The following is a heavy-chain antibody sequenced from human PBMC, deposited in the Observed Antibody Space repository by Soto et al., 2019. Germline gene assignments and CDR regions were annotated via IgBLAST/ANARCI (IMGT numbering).Heavy chain of an antibody. J-gene: IGHJ4*02. V-gene: IGHV4-4*07. Sequence: SETLSLTCTVSGGSINTFYWSWVRQPAGKXLEWIGRIFSSGSTSFNPSLERRVAMSVDTSKSHFSLNLSSVTAADMAVYYCAREGASCVYNFAHGIQLWSFDFWGQGALVTVSS. D-gene: IGHD5-18*01. CDR3: AREGASCVYNFAHGIQLWSFDF. CDR2: IFSSGST. CDR1: GGSINTFY.